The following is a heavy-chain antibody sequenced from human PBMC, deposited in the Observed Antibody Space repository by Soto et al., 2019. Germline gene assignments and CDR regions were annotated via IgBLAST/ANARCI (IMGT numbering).Heavy chain of an antibody. V-gene: IGHV4-4*02. CDR3: ATRNDGSGSLNY. J-gene: IGHJ4*02. CDR1: GDSISSSKW. CDR2: IYHSGST. D-gene: IGHD3-10*01. Sequence: QVQLQESGPGLAKPSGTLSLSCAVSGDSISSSKWWIWVRQPPGKGLEWIGEIYHSGSTSYNPSLKRPVTISVDKSKNQFSLKLNSVTAADTAVYYCATRNDGSGSLNYWGQGTLVTVSS.